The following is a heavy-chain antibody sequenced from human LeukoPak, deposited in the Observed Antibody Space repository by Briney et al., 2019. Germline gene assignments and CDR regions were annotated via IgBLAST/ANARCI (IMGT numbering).Heavy chain of an antibody. CDR3: ARGSRCSSTSCYADTAMLV. CDR1: GDSVSSNSAA. V-gene: IGHV6-1*01. J-gene: IGHJ4*02. CDR2: TFYRSKWYN. Sequence: SQTLSLTCAISGDSVSSNSAAWTWIRQSPSRGLEWLGRTFYRSKWYNDYAPSVSSRISINADRSKNQVSLQLNSVTPDDTAVYYCARGSRCSSTSCYADTAMLVWGQGTLVTVSS. D-gene: IGHD2-2*01.